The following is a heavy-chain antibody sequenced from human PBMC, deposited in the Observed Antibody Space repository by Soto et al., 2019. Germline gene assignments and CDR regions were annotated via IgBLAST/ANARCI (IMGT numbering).Heavy chain of an antibody. CDR3: ARGDSTDCSNGVCSFFYNHDMDF. CDR1: GYSFTDYH. Sequence: GASVKVSCKASGYSFTDYHIHWVRQAPGQGFEWLGRINPKSGGTSTAQKFQGWVTMTTETSISTASMELTRLTSYDTAIYYCARGDSTDCSNGVCSFFYNHDMDFWCQGTTVTVSS. D-gene: IGHD2-8*01. V-gene: IGHV1-2*04. J-gene: IGHJ6*02. CDR2: INPKSGGT.